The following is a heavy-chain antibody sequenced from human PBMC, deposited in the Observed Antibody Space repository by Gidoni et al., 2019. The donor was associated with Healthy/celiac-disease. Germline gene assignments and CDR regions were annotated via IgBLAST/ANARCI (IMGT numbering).Heavy chain of an antibody. Sequence: QVQLQESGPGLVQPSETLSLTCTVSGGSISSYYWSWIRQPPGKGLEWIGYIYYSGSTNYNPSLKSRVTISVDTSKNQFSLKLSSVTAADTAVYYCARGERYDSSGYSLDYWGQGTLVTVSS. CDR1: GGSISSYY. V-gene: IGHV4-59*01. CDR2: IYYSGST. CDR3: ARGERYDSSGYSLDY. D-gene: IGHD3-22*01. J-gene: IGHJ4*02.